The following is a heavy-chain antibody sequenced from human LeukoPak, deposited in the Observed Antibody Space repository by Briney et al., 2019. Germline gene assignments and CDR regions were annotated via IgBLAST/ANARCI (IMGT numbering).Heavy chain of an antibody. CDR2: FDPEDGET. CDR3: ARDPLVYDGSGYNEYFQH. Sequence: ASVKVSCKVSGYTLTELSMHWVRQAPGKGLEWMGGFDPEDGETIYAQKLQGRVTMTTDTSTSTAYMELRSLRSDDTAVYYCARDPLVYDGSGYNEYFQHWGQGTLVTVSS. D-gene: IGHD3-22*01. V-gene: IGHV1-24*01. J-gene: IGHJ1*01. CDR1: GYTLTELS.